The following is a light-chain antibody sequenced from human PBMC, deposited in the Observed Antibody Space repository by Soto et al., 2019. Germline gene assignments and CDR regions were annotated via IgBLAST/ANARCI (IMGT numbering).Light chain of an antibody. CDR3: QQYNKWLLWT. CDR1: QSVSNH. V-gene: IGKV3-15*01. J-gene: IGKJ1*01. CDR2: GAS. Sequence: EIEMTGAPATLSVSPGERATLSCRGSQSVSNHLAWYQLRPGQAPRLLIYGASTRATGIPARFSGSGSGTEFTLTINSLQSEDFAVYYCQQYNKWLLWTFGQGTKVDNK.